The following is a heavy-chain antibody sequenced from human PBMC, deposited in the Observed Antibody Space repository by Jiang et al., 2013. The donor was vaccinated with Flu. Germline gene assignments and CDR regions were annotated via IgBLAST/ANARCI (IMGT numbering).Heavy chain of an antibody. CDR2: ISGSGGTT. V-gene: IGHV3-23*01. D-gene: IGHD3-9*01. CDR1: GFTFSSYA. J-gene: IGHJ4*02. CDR3: AKYIFTSAAHRSFDY. Sequence: VQLLESGGGLVQPGGSLRLSCTASGFTFSSYAMSWVRQAPGKGLEWVSTISGSGGTTFYADSVKGRFTISRDNSRNTLFLQLNSLRAEDTAVYYCAKYIFTSAAHRSFDYWGQGSLVTVSS.